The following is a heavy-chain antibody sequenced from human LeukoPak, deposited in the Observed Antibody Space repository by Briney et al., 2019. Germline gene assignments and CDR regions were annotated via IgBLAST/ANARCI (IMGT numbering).Heavy chain of an antibody. CDR2: MNPNSGNT. Sequence: ASVKVSCKASGYTFTSYDINWVRQATGQGLEWMGWMNPNSGNTGYAQKFQGRVTMTRNTSISTAYMGLSSLRSEDTAVYYCALPRINGNWYFDLWGRGTLVTVSS. J-gene: IGHJ2*01. CDR3: ALPRINGNWYFDL. CDR1: GYTFTSYD. D-gene: IGHD5-12*01. V-gene: IGHV1-8*01.